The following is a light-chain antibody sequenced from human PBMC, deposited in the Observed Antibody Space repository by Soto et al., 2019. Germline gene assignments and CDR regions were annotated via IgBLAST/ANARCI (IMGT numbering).Light chain of an antibody. Sequence: DIQMTQSPSSLSASVGDRVTITCQASQDISNYLNWYQQKPGKAPKLLIYDASNLETGVPSRFSGSGSGTDFTFTISSPQPEDIATYYCQQYDNLPITFGGGTKV. CDR2: DAS. J-gene: IGKJ4*01. CDR3: QQYDNLPIT. V-gene: IGKV1-33*01. CDR1: QDISNY.